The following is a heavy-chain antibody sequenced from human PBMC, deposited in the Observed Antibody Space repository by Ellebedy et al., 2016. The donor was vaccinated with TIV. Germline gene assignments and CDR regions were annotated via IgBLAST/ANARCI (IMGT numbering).Heavy chain of an antibody. Sequence: AASVKVSCKVSGYTLTALSMHWVRQGPGKGLEWTGGFDPEDRETVYAQKFQGRVTMTEDTSTDTAYMELSSLISEDTAVYYCATLPRSNFEGYFDFWGQGTLVTVSS. CDR2: FDPEDRET. CDR1: GYTLTALS. CDR3: ATLPRSNFEGYFDF. J-gene: IGHJ4*02. D-gene: IGHD1-7*01. V-gene: IGHV1-24*01.